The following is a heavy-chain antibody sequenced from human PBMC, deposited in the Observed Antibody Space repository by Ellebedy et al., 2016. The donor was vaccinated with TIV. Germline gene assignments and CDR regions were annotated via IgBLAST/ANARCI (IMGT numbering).Heavy chain of an antibody. D-gene: IGHD5-24*01. V-gene: IGHV3-11*01. J-gene: IGHJ6*02. CDR1: GFTFSDYY. CDR2: ISSSGSTI. CDR3: ARDPIEMATIPYGMDV. Sequence: GESLKISCAASGFTFSDYYMSWIRQAPGKGLEWVSYISSSGSTIYYADSVKGRFTISRDNAKNSLYLQMNSLRAEDTAVYYCARDPIEMATIPYGMDVWGQGTTVTVSS.